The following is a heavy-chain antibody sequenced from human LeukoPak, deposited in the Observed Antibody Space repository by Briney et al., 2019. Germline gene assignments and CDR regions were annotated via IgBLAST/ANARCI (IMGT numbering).Heavy chain of an antibody. D-gene: IGHD2-8*01. Sequence: GGSLRLSCAASGFTFSYYAMNGSGGNTFYADSVKGRFSISRDSSKNILYLQMNSLRAEDTAVYYCAKDRCSNGIGCYYYYMDVWGKGTTVTISS. V-gene: IGHV3-23*01. CDR3: AKDRCSNGIGCYYYYMDV. CDR1: GFTFSYYA. J-gene: IGHJ6*03. CDR2: GSGGNT.